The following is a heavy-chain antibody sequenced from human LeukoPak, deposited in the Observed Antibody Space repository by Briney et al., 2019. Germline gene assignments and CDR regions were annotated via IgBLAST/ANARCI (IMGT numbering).Heavy chain of an antibody. CDR2: IYYSGST. V-gene: IGHV4-39*01. CDR1: GGSIRSYY. D-gene: IGHD3-10*01. CDR3: ASPWFGEFHSDY. Sequence: SETLSLACTVSGGSIRSYYWSWIRQPPGKGLEWIGSIYYSGSTYYNPSLKSRVTISVDTSKNQFSLKLSSVTAADTAVYYCASPWFGEFHSDYWGQGTLVTVSS. J-gene: IGHJ4*02.